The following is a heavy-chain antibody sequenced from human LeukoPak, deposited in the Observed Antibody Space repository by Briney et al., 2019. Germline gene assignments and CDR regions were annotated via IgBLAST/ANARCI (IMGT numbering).Heavy chain of an antibody. CDR1: GFTFSSYA. D-gene: IGHD1-26*01. CDR2: ISGSGGST. Sequence: GGSLRLSCAASGFTFSSYAMSWVRQAPGKGLEWVSAISGSGGSTYYADSVKGRFTVSRDNSNNRLYLQMSGLTAADTAVYYCAKDRSIGTYYTFDHWGQGTLVTVSS. CDR3: AKDRSIGTYYTFDH. J-gene: IGHJ4*02. V-gene: IGHV3-23*01.